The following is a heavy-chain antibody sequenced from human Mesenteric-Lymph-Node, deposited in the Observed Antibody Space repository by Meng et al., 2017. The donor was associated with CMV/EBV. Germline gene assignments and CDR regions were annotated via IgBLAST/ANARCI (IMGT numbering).Heavy chain of an antibody. D-gene: IGHD3-3*01. V-gene: IGHV4-59*01. CDR2: IHYSGNT. J-gene: IGHJ4*02. CDR3: ARAEPGYDFWSGYYHYFDY. Sequence: SETLSLTCTVSGDSISRSSWSWIRQSPGKGLEWIGYIHYSGNTDYNPSLKSRVTISVDTSKNQFSLKLSSVTAADTAVYYCARAEPGYDFWSGYYHYFDYWGQGTLVTVSS. CDR1: GDSISRSS.